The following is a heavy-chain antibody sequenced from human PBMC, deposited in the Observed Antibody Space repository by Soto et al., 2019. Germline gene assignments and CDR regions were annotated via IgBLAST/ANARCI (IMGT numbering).Heavy chain of an antibody. Sequence: ASVKVSCKASGYTFTSYAMHWVRQAPGQRLEWMGWINAGNGNTKYSQKFQGRVTITRDTSASTAYMELSSLRSEDTAVYYCARDPANYDFWSAYFDYWGQGTLVTVSS. CDR3: ARDPANYDFWSAYFDY. D-gene: IGHD3-3*01. CDR1: GYTFTSYA. J-gene: IGHJ4*02. V-gene: IGHV1-3*01. CDR2: INAGNGNT.